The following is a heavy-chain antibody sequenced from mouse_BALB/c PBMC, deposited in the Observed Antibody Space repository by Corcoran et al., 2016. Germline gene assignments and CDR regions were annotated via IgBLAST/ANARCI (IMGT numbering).Heavy chain of an antibody. CDR2: INPYNDGT. D-gene: IGHD2-4*01. Sequence: EVQLQQSGPELVKPGASVKMSCKASGYTFTSYVMHWVKQKPGQGLEWIGYINPYNDGTKYNEKFKGKATLTSDKSSSTDYMELSSLTSEDSAVYYCARSGDYDWFAYWGQGTLVTVSA. CDR1: GYTFTSYV. V-gene: IGHV1S136*01. CDR3: ARSGDYDWFAY. J-gene: IGHJ3*01.